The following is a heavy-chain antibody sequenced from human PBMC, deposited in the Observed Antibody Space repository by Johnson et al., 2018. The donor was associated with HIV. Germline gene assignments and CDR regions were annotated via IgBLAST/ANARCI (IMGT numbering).Heavy chain of an antibody. CDR2: IGGSGGRT. J-gene: IGHJ3*02. D-gene: IGHD2-21*01. V-gene: IGHV3-23*04. CDR1: GLPFRSYA. CDR3: ARGGHCGGDCAGAKQALDI. Sequence: VQLVESGGGLVQPGGSLRLSCAASGLPFRSYAMSWVRQAPGKGLEWVSDIGGSGGRTYYADSVKGRFTISRDNSKNPVLLQMNSLRVEDTAVYYGARGGHCGGDCAGAKQALDIWGQGTRVTVSS.